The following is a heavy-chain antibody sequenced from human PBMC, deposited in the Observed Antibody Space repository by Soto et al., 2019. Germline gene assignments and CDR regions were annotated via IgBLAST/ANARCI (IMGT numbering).Heavy chain of an antibody. CDR3: AQRPPPYGGWGGGYFDY. CDR1: GFSLSTSGEG. CDR2: IYWDDDK. V-gene: IGHV2-5*02. Sequence: QITLKESGPTLVKPTQTLTLTCSFSGFSLSTSGEGMGWIRQPPGKALEWLALIYWDDDKRYSPSLKSRLTNHQDPPKNQVGPNPTHMDPGENTNIYRAQRPPPYGGWGGGYFDYWGQGTLVTVSS. J-gene: IGHJ4*02. D-gene: IGHD4-17*01.